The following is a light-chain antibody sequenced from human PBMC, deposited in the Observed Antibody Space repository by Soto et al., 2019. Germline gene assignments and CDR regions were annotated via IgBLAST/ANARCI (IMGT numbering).Light chain of an antibody. CDR2: GAS. J-gene: IGKJ1*01. Sequence: DIVLTQSPGTLSLSPGERYTISCRASRDVSRNYLAWSTQKPGQAPRLLIYGASGRATGIQARFSGSGSETDFTLTISSLQPDDFATYYCQQYNSYSTFGQGTKVDIK. V-gene: IGKV3-20*01. CDR3: QQYNSYST. CDR1: RDVSRNY.